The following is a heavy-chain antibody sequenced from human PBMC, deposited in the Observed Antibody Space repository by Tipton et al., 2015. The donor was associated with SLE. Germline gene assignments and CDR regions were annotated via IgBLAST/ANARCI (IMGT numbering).Heavy chain of an antibody. V-gene: IGHV4-34*01. D-gene: IGHD6-13*01. CDR2: INHSGST. CDR1: GGSFSGYY. J-gene: IGHJ6*03. CDR3: ARSHSSSYYYYYYYMDV. Sequence: TLSLTCAVYGGSFSGYYWSWIRQPPGKGLEWIGEINHSGSTNYNPSLKSRVTRSVVTSKNQFSLKLSSVTAADTAVYYCARSHSSSYYYYYYYMDVWGKGTTVTVSS.